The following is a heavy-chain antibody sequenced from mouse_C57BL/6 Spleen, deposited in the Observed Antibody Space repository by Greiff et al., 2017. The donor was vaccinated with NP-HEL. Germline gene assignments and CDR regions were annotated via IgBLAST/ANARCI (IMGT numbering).Heavy chain of an antibody. CDR2: ISSGGSYT. CDR3: ARQRGYGTQFAY. V-gene: IGHV5-6*01. J-gene: IGHJ3*01. Sequence: EVKVVDSGGDLVKPGGSLKLSCAASGFTFSSYGMSWVRQTPDKRLEWVATISSGGSYTYYPDSVKGRFTISRDNAKNTLYLQMSSLKSEDTAMYYCARQRGYGTQFAYWGQGTLVTVSA. D-gene: IGHD1-1*01. CDR1: GFTFSSYG.